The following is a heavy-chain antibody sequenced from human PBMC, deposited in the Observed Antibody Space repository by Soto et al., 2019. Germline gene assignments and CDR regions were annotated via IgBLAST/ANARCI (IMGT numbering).Heavy chain of an antibody. CDR1: GYTFATSA. CDR3: VRDNNWAAY. J-gene: IGHJ4*02. V-gene: IGHV1-3*01. Sequence: ASVKVSCKASGYTFATSALHWVRQAPGQRLEWMGWINVANGATKYSQKFQGRVTISRDTSTTTSFMDLSSLRSEDTAVYYCVRDNNWAAYWGQGTLVTVSS. D-gene: IGHD1-20*01. CDR2: INVANGAT.